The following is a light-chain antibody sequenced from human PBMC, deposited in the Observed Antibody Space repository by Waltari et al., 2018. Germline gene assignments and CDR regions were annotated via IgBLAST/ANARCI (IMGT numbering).Light chain of an antibody. J-gene: IGLJ2*01. V-gene: IGLV2-14*03. Sequence: QSALTQPASVSGSPGQSINISCTGTSRDVGSYNYVSWYQQHPGQAPKLMIYDVSYRPSGVANRVAGTKSGNTASLTISGLQAEDEADYYCSSYITTNTLELFGGGTSLTVL. CDR3: SSYITTNTLEL. CDR1: SRDVGSYNY. CDR2: DVS.